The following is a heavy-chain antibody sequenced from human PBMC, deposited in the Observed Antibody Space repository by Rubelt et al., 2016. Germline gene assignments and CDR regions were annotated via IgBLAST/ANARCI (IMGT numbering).Heavy chain of an antibody. CDR2: IKEDGSEK. Sequence: EVQLVESGGGLVQPGGSLRLSCAASGFTFSSYWMSWVRQAPGKGLDWVANIKEDGSEKNYVDSVKGRFTISRDNAKNSMYLQMNSLRAEDTAVYYCTREFSSDPYYFESWGQGTLVTVSS. J-gene: IGHJ4*02. V-gene: IGHV3-7*01. CDR1: GFTFSSYW. D-gene: IGHD2-21*02. CDR3: TREFSSDPYYFES.